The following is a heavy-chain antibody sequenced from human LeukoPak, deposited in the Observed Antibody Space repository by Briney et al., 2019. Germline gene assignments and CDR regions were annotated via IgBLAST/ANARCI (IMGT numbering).Heavy chain of an antibody. CDR3: ARSVGATKIPVRFDY. J-gene: IGHJ4*02. V-gene: IGHV1-46*01. CDR2: INPGAGTT. CDR1: GYTFTNYY. D-gene: IGHD1-26*01. Sequence: VASVKVSCKASGYTFTNYYLHWVRQAPGQGLEWMGMINPGAGTTTYAQKFQGRVTMTRDTSTSTVYMELSALRSEDRAVFYCARSVGATKIPVRFDYWGQGTLVTVS.